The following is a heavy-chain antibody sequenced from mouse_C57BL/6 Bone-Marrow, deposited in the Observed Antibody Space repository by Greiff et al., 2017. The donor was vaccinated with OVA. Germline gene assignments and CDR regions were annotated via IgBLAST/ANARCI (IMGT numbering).Heavy chain of an antibody. D-gene: IGHD1-1*01. CDR1: GFTFSSYG. CDR3: ARHYYGSSLGFAY. J-gene: IGHJ3*01. V-gene: IGHV5-6*01. CDR2: ISSGGSYT. Sequence: EVKLVESGGDLVKPGGSLKLSCAASGFTFSSYGMSWVRQTPDKRLEWVATISSGGSYTYYPASVKGRFTISRDNAKNTLYLQMSSLKSEDTAMYYCARHYYGSSLGFAYWGQGTLVTVSA.